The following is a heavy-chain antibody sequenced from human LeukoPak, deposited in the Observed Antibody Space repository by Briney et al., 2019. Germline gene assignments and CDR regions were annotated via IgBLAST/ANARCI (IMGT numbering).Heavy chain of an antibody. D-gene: IGHD6-13*01. CDR2: IKQDGSEK. CDR3: ARVRGGIAALYYFDY. V-gene: IGHV3-7*01. J-gene: IGHJ4*02. Sequence: SGGSLRLSCAASGFTFSSYWMSWVRQAPGKGLEWVANIKQDGSEKYYVDSVKGRFTISRDNAKNSLYLQMNSLRAEDTAVYYCARVRGGIAALYYFDYWGQGTLVTVSS. CDR1: GFTFSSYW.